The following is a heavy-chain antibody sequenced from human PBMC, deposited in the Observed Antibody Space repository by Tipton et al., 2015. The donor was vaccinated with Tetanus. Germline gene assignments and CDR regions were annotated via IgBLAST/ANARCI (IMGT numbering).Heavy chain of an antibody. V-gene: IGHV3-74*01. D-gene: IGHD4-17*01. CDR3: ARIDEPIGGYGDYYYYYGMDV. CDR1: GFTFSSYW. CDR2: INSDGSST. Sequence: SLRLSCAASGFTFSSYWMHWVRQAPGKGLVWVSRINSDGSSTSYADSVKGRFTISRDNAKNTLYLQMNSLRAEDTAVYYCARIDEPIGGYGDYYYYYGMDVWGQGTTVTVSS. J-gene: IGHJ6*02.